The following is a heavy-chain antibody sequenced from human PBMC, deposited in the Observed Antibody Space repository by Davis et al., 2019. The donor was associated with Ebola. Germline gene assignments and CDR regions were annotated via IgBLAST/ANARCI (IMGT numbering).Heavy chain of an antibody. CDR1: GGPISSDH. V-gene: IGHV4-4*09. CDR3: ARVGDYLGCDL. D-gene: IGHD4-17*01. Sequence: MPGGSLRLSCSVSGGPISSDHWDWIRQPPGKGLEWIGDMYDRGTTNYDPSLKSRVTISVDTSKNQFSLKLSSVTAADTAVYYCARVGDYLGCDLWGRGTLVTVSS. J-gene: IGHJ2*01. CDR2: MYDRGTT.